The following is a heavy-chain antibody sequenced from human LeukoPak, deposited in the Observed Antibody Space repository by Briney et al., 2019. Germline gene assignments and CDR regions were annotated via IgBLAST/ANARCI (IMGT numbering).Heavy chain of an antibody. D-gene: IGHD4-17*01. CDR3: ANGDYYLDY. J-gene: IGHJ4*02. CDR2: VSYDGSNK. Sequence: GGSLRLSCAGSGFTFRTFGMNWVRQAPGKGLEWVALVSYDGSNKYYADSVKGRFTISRDNSKNTLYLQMNSLRAEDTAVHYCANGDYYLDYWGQGTLVTVSS. CDR1: GFTFRTFG. V-gene: IGHV3-30*18.